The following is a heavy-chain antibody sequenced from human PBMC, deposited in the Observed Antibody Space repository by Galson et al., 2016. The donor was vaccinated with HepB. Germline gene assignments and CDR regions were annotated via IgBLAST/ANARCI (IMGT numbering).Heavy chain of an antibody. V-gene: IGHV1-18*01. J-gene: IGHJ3*01. Sequence: SVKVSCKASGYIFTTAGITWLRQAPGQGLEWMGWISTSTGDTHYARKFQGRVIMTRDTFTATAYMELRHLRSDDTAMYYCARDHDATAVAGVPGAFDVWGRGTMVLVSP. CDR1: GYIFTTAG. D-gene: IGHD6-19*01. CDR3: ARDHDATAVAGVPGAFDV. CDR2: ISTSTGDT.